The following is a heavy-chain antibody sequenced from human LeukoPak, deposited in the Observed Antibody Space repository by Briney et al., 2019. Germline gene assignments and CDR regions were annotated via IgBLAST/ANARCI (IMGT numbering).Heavy chain of an antibody. CDR1: GYSFTAYA. J-gene: IGHJ4*02. CDR3: ARDRYGDGFAHFDY. CDR2: ITPTDGA. Sequence: GASVKVSRKSSGYSFTAYAMHWVRQAPGQGLEWVGWITPTDGADYAQKFQGRVTMTSDTSMSTVYMDLNRLTSDDTAVYFCARDRYGDGFAHFDYWGQGTLVTVSS. D-gene: IGHD5-24*01. V-gene: IGHV1-2*02.